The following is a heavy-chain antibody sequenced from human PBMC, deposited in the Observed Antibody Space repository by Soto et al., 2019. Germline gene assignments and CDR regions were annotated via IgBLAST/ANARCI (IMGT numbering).Heavy chain of an antibody. V-gene: IGHV3-23*01. CDR2: FSATSENT. CDR1: GFFFSSYT. Sequence: EVQLLESGGGLVQPGGFLRLSCVGSGFFFSSYTKTWVRQAPGKGLEWVSSFSATSENTYYADSVRGRFTISRDNSKNTLFLQMNSLTAEDTAMYYCAKARDQQWVRLPFDYWGQGILVIVSS. CDR3: AKARDQQWVRLPFDY. D-gene: IGHD6-19*01. J-gene: IGHJ4*02.